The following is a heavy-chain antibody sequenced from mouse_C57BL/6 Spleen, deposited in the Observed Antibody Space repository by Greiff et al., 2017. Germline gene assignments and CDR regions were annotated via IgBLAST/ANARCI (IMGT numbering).Heavy chain of an antibody. D-gene: IGHD1-1*01. CDR1: GYTFTSYW. CDR3: AREGYYGSGGFAY. V-gene: IGHV1-52*01. J-gene: IGHJ3*01. Sequence: QVQLKQPGAELVRPGSSVKLSCKASGYTFTSYWMHWVKQRPIQGLEWIGNIDPSDSETHYNQKFKDKATLTVDKSSSTACMQLSSLTSEDSAVYDCAREGYYGSGGFAYWGQGTLVTVSA. CDR2: IDPSDSET.